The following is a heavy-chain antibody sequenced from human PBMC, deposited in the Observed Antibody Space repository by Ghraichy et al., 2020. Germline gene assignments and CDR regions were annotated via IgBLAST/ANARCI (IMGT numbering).Heavy chain of an antibody. J-gene: IGHJ6*02. CDR1: GYSFTSYW. CDR3: ARRDHNWGYYYYGMDV. Sequence: GESLNISCKGSGYSFTSYWIGWVRQMPGKGLEWMGIIYPGDSDTRYSPSFQGQVTISADKSISTAYLQWSSLKASDTAMYYCARRDHNWGYYYYGMDVWGQGTTVTVSS. V-gene: IGHV5-51*01. D-gene: IGHD1-1*01. CDR2: IYPGDSDT.